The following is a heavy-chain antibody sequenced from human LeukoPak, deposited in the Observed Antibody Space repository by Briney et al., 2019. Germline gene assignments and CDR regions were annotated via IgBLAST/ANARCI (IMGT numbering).Heavy chain of an antibody. CDR2: INTDGSST. J-gene: IGHJ6*03. Sequence: GGSLRLPCAASGFTFSSYWMHWVRQAPGKGLVWVSRINTDGSSTSYADSVKGRFTISRDNAKNTLYLQMNSLRAEDTAVYYCARDWESMVRGVNGWYYYYYMDVWGKGTTVTVSS. CDR3: ARDWESMVRGVNGWYYYYYMDV. D-gene: IGHD3-10*01. V-gene: IGHV3-74*01. CDR1: GFTFSSYW.